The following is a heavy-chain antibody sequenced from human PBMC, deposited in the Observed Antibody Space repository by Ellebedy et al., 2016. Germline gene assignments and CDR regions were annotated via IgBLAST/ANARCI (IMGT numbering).Heavy chain of an antibody. D-gene: IGHD6-19*01. CDR1: GVSVSSDY. CDR2: VFHTGTT. CDR3: AKWNGGWYAFDV. J-gene: IGHJ3*01. Sequence: SETLSLTCNVSGVSVSSDYWNWIRRPPGKGLEWIGYVFHTGTTNYNPSLKSRDTMSVDTSKSQFSLRLTTVTAADTAVYYCAKWNGGWYAFDVWGRGTMVTVSS. V-gene: IGHV4-59*02.